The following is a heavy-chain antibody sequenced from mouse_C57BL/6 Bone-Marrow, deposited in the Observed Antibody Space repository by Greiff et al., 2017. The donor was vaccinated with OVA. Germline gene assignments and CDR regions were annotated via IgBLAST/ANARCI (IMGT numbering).Heavy chain of an antibody. J-gene: IGHJ4*01. Sequence: VKLEESGGGLVQPGGSLKLSCAASGFTFSDFYMYWIRQTPEKRLEWVAYISNGGGSTYYPDTVKGRFTISRDNAKNTLYLQMSRLKSEDTAMYYCARLDAMDYWGQGTSVTVSS. CDR3: ARLDAMDY. CDR2: ISNGGGST. CDR1: GFTFSDFY. V-gene: IGHV5-12*01.